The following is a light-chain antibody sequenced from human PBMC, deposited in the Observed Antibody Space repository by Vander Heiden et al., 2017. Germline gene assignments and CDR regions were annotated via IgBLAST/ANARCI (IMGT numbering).Light chain of an antibody. Sequence: DIQMTHPPSSVSASVGERVTITCRASQGINGWLAWYQQRPGKAPQLLIYAASSLHTGVPSRFRGSGFGTEYTLTISSLQPEDFGTYFCQQAHTFPRTFGGGTRVEIK. CDR3: QQAHTFPRT. V-gene: IGKV1-12*01. J-gene: IGKJ4*02. CDR1: QGINGW. CDR2: AAS.